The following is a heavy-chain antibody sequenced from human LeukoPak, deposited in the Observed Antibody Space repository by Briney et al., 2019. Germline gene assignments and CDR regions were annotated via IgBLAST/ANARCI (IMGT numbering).Heavy chain of an antibody. Sequence: GGSLRLSCAASGFTFSSYWMHWVRQAPGKGLVWVSRINSDGSSTSYEDYVKGRFTIFTENDKNTLYLQMNSLRAADTTVYYCGRGGFYDFWSGYYLDYWGQGTLVNVSS. CDR3: GRGGFYDFWSGYYLDY. CDR2: INSDGSST. J-gene: IGHJ4*02. CDR1: GFTFSSYW. V-gene: IGHV3-74*01. D-gene: IGHD3-3*01.